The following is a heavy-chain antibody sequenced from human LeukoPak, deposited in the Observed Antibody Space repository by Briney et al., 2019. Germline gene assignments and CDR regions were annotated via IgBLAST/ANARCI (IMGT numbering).Heavy chain of an antibody. CDR2: ISSSSSTI. Sequence: GGSLRLSCAASGFTFSSYSMNWVRQAPGKGLEWVSYISSSSSTIYYADSVKGRFTISRDNAKNSLYLQMNSLRAEDTAVYYCARLSLVGATPDAFDIWGQGTMVTVSS. CDR3: ARLSLVGATPDAFDI. J-gene: IGHJ3*02. CDR1: GFTFSSYS. V-gene: IGHV3-48*01. D-gene: IGHD1-26*01.